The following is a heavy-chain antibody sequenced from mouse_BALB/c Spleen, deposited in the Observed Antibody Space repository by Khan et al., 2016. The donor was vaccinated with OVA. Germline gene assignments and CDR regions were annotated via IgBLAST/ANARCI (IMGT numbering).Heavy chain of an antibody. CDR3: ARGGYGTSVAF. J-gene: IGHJ3*01. D-gene: IGHD2-10*02. CDR1: GYTFTSYW. Sequence: QVQLKQSGAELVRPGASVKLSCKASGYTFTSYWMNWVKQRPGQGLEWIGMIDPSDSKTHYNQMFKDKATLTVDKSSSTAYLHLTSLTSEDSAVYCCARGGYGTSVAFWGQGTLVTVSA. CDR2: IDPSDSKT. V-gene: IGHV1-61*01.